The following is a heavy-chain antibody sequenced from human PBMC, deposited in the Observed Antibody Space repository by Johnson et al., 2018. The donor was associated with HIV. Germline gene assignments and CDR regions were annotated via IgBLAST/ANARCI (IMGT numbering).Heavy chain of an antibody. D-gene: IGHD6-13*01. CDR2: IYSGGST. CDR3: TTGPIAARRGAFDI. CDR1: GFTVSSNY. V-gene: IGHV3-53*01. Sequence: VQLVESGGGLIQPGGSLRLSCAASGFTVSSNYMSWVRQAPGKGLEWVSVIYSGGSTYYADSVKGRFTISRDNSKNTRYLQMNSLKTEDTAVYSCTTGPIAARRGAFDIWGRGTMVTVSS. J-gene: IGHJ3*02.